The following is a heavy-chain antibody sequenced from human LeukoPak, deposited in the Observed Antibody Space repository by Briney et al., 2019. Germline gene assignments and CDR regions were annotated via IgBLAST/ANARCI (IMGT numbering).Heavy chain of an antibody. D-gene: IGHD4-17*01. V-gene: IGHV1-3*01. CDR3: ARGRWTATETTYYLDY. CDR2: INAGKDKT. Sequence: GASVKVSCKASGYSFSDYAIQWVRQAPGQRLQSMRWINAGKDKTKYSQNFQGRGTITRDRSASTAYMELSSLRSEDTSIYYCARGRWTATETTYYLDYWGQGTLVTVSS. J-gene: IGHJ4*02. CDR1: GYSFSDYA.